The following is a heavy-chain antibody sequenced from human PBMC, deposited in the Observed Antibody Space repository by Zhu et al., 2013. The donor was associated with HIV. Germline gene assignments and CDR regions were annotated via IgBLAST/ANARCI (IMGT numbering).Heavy chain of an antibody. Sequence: QVQLVQSGAEVKKPGASVKVSCKASGYTFTGYYMHWVRQAPGQGLEWMGWINPNSGGTNYAQKFQGRVTMTRDTSISTAYMELSRLRSDDTAVYYCARGSGWIQLWLVQYDAFDIWGQGTMVTVSS. CDR2: INPNSGGT. CDR1: GYTFTGYY. CDR3: ARGSGWIQLWLVQYDAFDI. V-gene: IGHV1-2*02. J-gene: IGHJ3*02. D-gene: IGHD5-18*01.